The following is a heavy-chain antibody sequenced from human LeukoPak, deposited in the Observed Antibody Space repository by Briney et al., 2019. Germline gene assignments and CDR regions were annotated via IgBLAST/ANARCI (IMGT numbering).Heavy chain of an antibody. V-gene: IGHV1-69*13. D-gene: IGHD3-22*01. J-gene: IGHJ6*02. CDR3: ASHYDSSGLTRYYYGMDV. CDR1: GYTFTGYY. CDR2: IIPIFGTA. Sequence: SVKVSCKASGYTFTGYYMHWVRQAPGQGLEWMGGIIPIFGTANYAQKFQGRVTITADESTSTAYMELSSLRSEDTAVYYCASHYDSSGLTRYYYGMDVWGQGTTVTVSS.